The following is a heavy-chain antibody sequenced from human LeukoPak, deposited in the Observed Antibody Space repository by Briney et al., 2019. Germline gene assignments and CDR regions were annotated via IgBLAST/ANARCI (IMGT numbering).Heavy chain of an antibody. D-gene: IGHD1-26*01. J-gene: IGHJ6*03. V-gene: IGHV3-7*01. CDR1: GFTFSSYW. Sequence: TGGSLRLSCAASGFTFSSYWMSWVRQAPGKGLEWVANIKQDGSEKYYVDSVKGRFTISRDNAKNSLYLQMNSLRAEDTAVYYCARESEGGSYYYYYYYYMDVWGKGTTVTVSS. CDR3: ARESEGGSYYYYYYYYMDV. CDR2: IKQDGSEK.